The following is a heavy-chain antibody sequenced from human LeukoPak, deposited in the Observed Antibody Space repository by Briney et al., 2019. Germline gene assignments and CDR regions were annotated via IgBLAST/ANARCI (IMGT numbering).Heavy chain of an antibody. CDR1: GFTFSSYA. J-gene: IGHJ4*02. V-gene: IGHV3-23*01. Sequence: GGSLRLSCAASGFTFSSYAMSWVRQAPGKGLEWVSAISGSGGSTYYADSVKGRYTISRDNSKNTLYLQMNSLRAEDTAVYYSARDRNYDFWSGYEGSFDYWGQGTLVTVSS. D-gene: IGHD3-3*01. CDR2: ISGSGGST. CDR3: ARDRNYDFWSGYEGSFDY.